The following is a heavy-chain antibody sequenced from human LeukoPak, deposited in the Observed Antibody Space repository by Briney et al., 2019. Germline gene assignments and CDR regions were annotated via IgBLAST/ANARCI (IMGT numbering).Heavy chain of an antibody. Sequence: QPGGPLRLSCAASGFTFSSYEMNWLRQAPGKGLEWVAYISRSVNTIYYAASVKGRFTISRDNAENSLFLRMDSALAEKTAVSYCARGKDSTRDAFDIWGQGTMVTVSS. V-gene: IGHV3-48*03. J-gene: IGHJ3*02. CDR1: GFTFSSYE. CDR3: ARGKDSTRDAFDI. D-gene: IGHD2-15*01. CDR2: ISRSVNTI.